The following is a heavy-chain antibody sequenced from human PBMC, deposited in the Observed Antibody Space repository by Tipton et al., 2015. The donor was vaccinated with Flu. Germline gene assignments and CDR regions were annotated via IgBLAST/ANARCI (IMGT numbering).Heavy chain of an antibody. D-gene: IGHD2-15*01. CDR3: PTKEVSNCSGGSCYSYYVEY. Sequence: LRLSCTVSGGSISSSSYYWGWIRQPPGKGLEWIESIYYSGGTYYNPSLKSRVTISVDTSKKQFSLKLSSVTAADTAVYYCPTKEVSNCSGGSCYSYYVEYWGQGTLVTVSS. CDR1: GGSISSSSYY. CDR2: IYYSGGT. J-gene: IGHJ4*02. V-gene: IGHV4-39*01.